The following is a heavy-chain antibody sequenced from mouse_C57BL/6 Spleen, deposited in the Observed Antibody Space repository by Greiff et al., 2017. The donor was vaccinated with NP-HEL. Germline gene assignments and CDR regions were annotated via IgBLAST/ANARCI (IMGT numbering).Heavy chain of an antibody. CDR1: GYAFSSYW. J-gene: IGHJ4*01. Sequence: VQVVESGAELVKPGASVKISCKASGYAFSSYWMNWVKQRPGKGLEWIGQIYPGDGDTNYNGKFKGKATLTADKSSSTAYMQLSSLTSEDSAVYFCARDYGSSYEAMDYWGQGTSVTVSS. CDR3: ARDYGSSYEAMDY. CDR2: IYPGDGDT. D-gene: IGHD1-1*01. V-gene: IGHV1-80*01.